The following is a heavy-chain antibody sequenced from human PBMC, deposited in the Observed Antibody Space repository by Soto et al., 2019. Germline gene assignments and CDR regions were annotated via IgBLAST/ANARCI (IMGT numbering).Heavy chain of an antibody. CDR2: IIPIFGTA. D-gene: IGHD6-19*01. J-gene: IGHJ2*01. Sequence: QVQLVQSGAEVRKPGSSVKVSCKASGGTFSTYAISWVRQAPGQGLEWMGGIIPIFGTANYAQKFQDRVTITADESTSTAYMELSSLRSEDTAVYYCAQTLWLAVAGPGRFDLWGRGTLVTVSS. CDR1: GGTFSTYA. V-gene: IGHV1-69*12. CDR3: AQTLWLAVAGPGRFDL.